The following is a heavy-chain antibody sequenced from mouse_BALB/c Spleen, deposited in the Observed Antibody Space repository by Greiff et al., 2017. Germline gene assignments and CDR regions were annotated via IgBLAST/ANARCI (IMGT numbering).Heavy chain of an antibody. CDR3: ARDYDGEIYGDY. CDR2: INPSTGYT. V-gene: IGHV1-4*01. J-gene: IGHJ4*01. CDR1: GYAFSSYW. Sequence: VQLQQSGAELVRPGSSVKISCKASGYAFSSYWMHWVKQRPGQGLEWIGYINPSTGYTEYNQKFKDKATLTADKSSSTAYMQLSSLTSEDSAVYYCARDYDGEIYGDYWGQGTSVTVSA. D-gene: IGHD2-4*01.